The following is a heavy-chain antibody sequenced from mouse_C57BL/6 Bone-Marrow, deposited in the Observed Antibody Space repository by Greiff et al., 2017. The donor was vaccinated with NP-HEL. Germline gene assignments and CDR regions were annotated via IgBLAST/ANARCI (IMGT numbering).Heavy chain of an antibody. V-gene: IGHV1-50*01. CDR3: ARPVYSNYVDYYAMDY. D-gene: IGHD2-5*01. J-gene: IGHJ4*01. CDR1: GYTFTSYW. Sequence: VQLQQPGAELVKPGASVKLSCKASGYTFTSYWMQWVKQRPGQGLEWIGEIDPSDSYTNYNQKFKGKATLTVDTSSSTAYMQLSSLTSEDSAVYYCARPVYSNYVDYYAMDYWGQGTSVTVSS. CDR2: IDPSDSYT.